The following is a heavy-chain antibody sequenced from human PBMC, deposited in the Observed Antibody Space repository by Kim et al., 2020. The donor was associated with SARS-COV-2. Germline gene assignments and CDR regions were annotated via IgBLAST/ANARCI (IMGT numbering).Heavy chain of an antibody. CDR3: ARERGPYFGVVITNYYYGMDV. CDR2: ISYDGSNK. Sequence: GGSLRLSCAASGFTFSSYAMHWVRQAPGKGLEWVAVISYDGSNKYYADSVKGRFTISRDNSKNTLYLQMNSLRAEDTAVYYCARERGPYFGVVITNYYYGMDVWGQGTTVTVSS. V-gene: IGHV3-30-3*01. CDR1: GFTFSSYA. D-gene: IGHD3-3*01. J-gene: IGHJ6*02.